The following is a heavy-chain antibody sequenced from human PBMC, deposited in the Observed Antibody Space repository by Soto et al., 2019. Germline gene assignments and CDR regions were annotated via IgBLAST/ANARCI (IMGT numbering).Heavy chain of an antibody. CDR2: IYSGGST. Sequence: GGSLRLSCAASGFTVSSNYMSWVRQAPGKGLEWVSVIYSGGSTYYADSVKGRFTIPRVNSKNTLYLQMNSLRAEDTAVYYCARGDYYDSSGYYYLDAFDIWGQGTMVTVSS. CDR3: ARGDYYDSSGYYYLDAFDI. V-gene: IGHV3-53*01. CDR1: GFTVSSNY. D-gene: IGHD3-22*01. J-gene: IGHJ3*02.